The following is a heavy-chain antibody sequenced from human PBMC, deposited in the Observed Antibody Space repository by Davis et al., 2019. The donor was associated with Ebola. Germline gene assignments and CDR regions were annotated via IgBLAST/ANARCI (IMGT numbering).Heavy chain of an antibody. CDR3: ARDLAAWATNEDY. CDR1: GYTFTGYY. CDR2: INPNSGGT. V-gene: IGHV1-2*06. Sequence: ASVKVSCKASGYTFTGYYMHWVRQAPGQGLEWMGRINPNSGGTNYAQKFQGRVTMTRDTSISTAYMELSRLRSDDTAVYYCARDLAAWATNEDYWGQGTLVTVSS. D-gene: IGHD2-8*01. J-gene: IGHJ4*02.